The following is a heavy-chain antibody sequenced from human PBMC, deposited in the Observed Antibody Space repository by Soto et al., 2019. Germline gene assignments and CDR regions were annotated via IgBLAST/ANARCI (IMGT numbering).Heavy chain of an antibody. J-gene: IGHJ4*02. V-gene: IGHV3-48*02. CDR3: ASFPKGSLVTA. Sequence: VESGGGLVYPGGSLRLSCVASGFRFSDHSMNWVRQAPGKGLQWISYISSNSDTTYYADSVQGRFTVSRDNAKNPLFLQMNSLRDDDTATYYCASFPKGSLVTAWGQGARVTVSS. D-gene: IGHD2-21*02. CDR2: ISSNSDTT. CDR1: GFRFSDHS.